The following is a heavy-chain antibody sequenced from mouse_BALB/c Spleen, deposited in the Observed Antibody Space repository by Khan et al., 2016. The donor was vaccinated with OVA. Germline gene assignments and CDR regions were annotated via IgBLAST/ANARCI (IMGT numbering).Heavy chain of an antibody. Sequence: EVELVESGGGLVKPGGSLKLSCAASGFTFSTYTMSWVRQTPEKRLEWVATISSGGSYTFYPDSMKGRFTISRDNAMNTLTLQMSTLKSEDTAMYYCTRDRVMMAGYFDYWGQGTTLTVSS. V-gene: IGHV5-6-4*01. CDR3: TRDRVMMAGYFDY. CDR1: GFTFSTYT. D-gene: IGHD2-3*01. J-gene: IGHJ2*01. CDR2: ISSGGSYT.